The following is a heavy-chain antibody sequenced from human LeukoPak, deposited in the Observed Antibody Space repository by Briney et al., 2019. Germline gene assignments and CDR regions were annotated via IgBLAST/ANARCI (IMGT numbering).Heavy chain of an antibody. Sequence: QTGGSLRLSCVASGLIFSSYWMAWVRQAPGKGLEWVANIKYEGTHKFYADSVKGRFTISRHNANNSLFLEMNSLTADDTAVYFCASSHDSSGNDWGQGTLVTVSS. D-gene: IGHD3-22*01. CDR1: GLIFSSYW. CDR2: IKYEGTHK. J-gene: IGHJ4*02. CDR3: ASSHDSSGND. V-gene: IGHV3-7*01.